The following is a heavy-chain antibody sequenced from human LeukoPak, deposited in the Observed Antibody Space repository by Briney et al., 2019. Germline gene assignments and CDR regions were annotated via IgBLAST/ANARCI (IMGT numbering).Heavy chain of an antibody. CDR3: ARSRIEMATISPADY. V-gene: IGHV4-59*02. CDR1: GGSVTGYY. D-gene: IGHD5-24*01. Sequence: SKTLSLTCTVSGGSVTGYYWSWIRQPAGKGLEWIGYIFYTGTTNYNPSLKGRVTISVDTSNEQFSLKLTSVTAADSAVYYCARSRIEMATISPADYWGQGTLVTVSS. CDR2: IFYTGTT. J-gene: IGHJ4*02.